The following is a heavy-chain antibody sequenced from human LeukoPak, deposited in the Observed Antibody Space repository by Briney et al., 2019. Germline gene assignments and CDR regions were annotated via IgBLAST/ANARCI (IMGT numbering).Heavy chain of an antibody. Sequence: SETLSLTCTVSGGSISSYYWSWIRQPAGKGLEWIGRIYTSGSTNYNPSLKSRVTMSVDTSKNQFSLKLRSVTAADTAVYYCARDRGYYYDSSGYFWYFDLWGRGTLVTVSS. CDR1: GGSISSYY. CDR3: ARDRGYYYDSSGYFWYFDL. J-gene: IGHJ2*01. V-gene: IGHV4-4*07. D-gene: IGHD3-22*01. CDR2: IYTSGST.